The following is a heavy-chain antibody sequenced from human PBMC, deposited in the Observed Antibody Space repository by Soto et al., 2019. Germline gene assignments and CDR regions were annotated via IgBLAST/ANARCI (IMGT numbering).Heavy chain of an antibody. CDR3: ARKEEIGYYMDV. J-gene: IGHJ6*03. Sequence: QVQLQESGPGLVKPSQTLSLTCTVSGGSISSGGYYWSWIRQHPGKVLEWIGYIYYSGSTYYNPSLKSRVTISVDTSKNQFSLKLSSVTAADTAVYYCARKEEIGYYMDVWGKGTTVTVSS. CDR2: IYYSGST. V-gene: IGHV4-31*03. CDR1: GGSISSGGYY.